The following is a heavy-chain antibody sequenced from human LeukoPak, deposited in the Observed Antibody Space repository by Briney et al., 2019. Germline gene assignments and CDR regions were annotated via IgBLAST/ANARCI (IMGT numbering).Heavy chain of an antibody. D-gene: IGHD3-3*01. CDR1: GFAYSDYY. Sequence: GGSLRLSCAASGFAYSDYYMSWIRQAPGKGLEWVSYISNTGNTIYYADSVKGRFTISRDNAKNLLYLQMNSLRAEDTAVYYCARDRRILEWLFKLHYWGQGTLVTVSS. J-gene: IGHJ4*02. CDR2: ISNTGNTI. CDR3: ARDRRILEWLFKLHY. V-gene: IGHV3-11*01.